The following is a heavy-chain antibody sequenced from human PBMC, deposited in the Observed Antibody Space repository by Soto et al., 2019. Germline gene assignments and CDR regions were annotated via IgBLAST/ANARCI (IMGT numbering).Heavy chain of an antibody. D-gene: IGHD6-13*01. Sequence: QVQLVESGGGVVQPGRSLRLSCAASGFTFSSYGMHWVRQAPGKGLEWVAVISYDGSNKYYADSVKSRFTISRDNSKNTLYLQMNSLRAEDTAVYYTAKHLSITATGPPLDPWGQGTLATVSS. CDR3: AKHLSITATGPPLDP. V-gene: IGHV3-30*18. CDR1: GFTFSSYG. CDR2: ISYDGSNK. J-gene: IGHJ5*02.